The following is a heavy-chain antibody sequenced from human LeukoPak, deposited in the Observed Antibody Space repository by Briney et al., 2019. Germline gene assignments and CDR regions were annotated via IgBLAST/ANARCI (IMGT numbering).Heavy chain of an antibody. CDR1: GYTLTGYY. CDR2: VNPNSGGT. CDR3: ARTRSGWYVGFDC. V-gene: IGHV1-2*02. D-gene: IGHD6-19*01. J-gene: IGHJ4*02. Sequence: GPSVKVSCKASGYTLTGYYMHWVRQAPGQGREWMGWVNPNSGGTNYAQKFQGRVTMTRDTSISTVYMELSRLRSDDTAVYYCARTRSGWYVGFDCWSRGTLVAVSS.